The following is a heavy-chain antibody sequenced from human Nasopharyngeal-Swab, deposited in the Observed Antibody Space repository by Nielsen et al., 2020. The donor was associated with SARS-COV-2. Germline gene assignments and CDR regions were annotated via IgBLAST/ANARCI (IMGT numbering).Heavy chain of an antibody. Sequence: ASVQVSCKASGYTFTSYGLSWVRQAPGQGLEWMGWISAYNGNTNYAQKLQGRVTMTTDTSTSTAYMELRSLRSDDTAVYYCARVEAAAGYYYYYYMDVWGKGTTVTVSS. V-gene: IGHV1-18*01. CDR1: GYTFTSYG. D-gene: IGHD6-13*01. CDR2: ISAYNGNT. CDR3: ARVEAAAGYYYYYYMDV. J-gene: IGHJ6*03.